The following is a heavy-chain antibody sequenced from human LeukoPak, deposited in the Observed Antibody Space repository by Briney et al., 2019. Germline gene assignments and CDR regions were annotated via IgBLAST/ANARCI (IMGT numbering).Heavy chain of an antibody. CDR3: AKVADSGRYYNYFES. J-gene: IGHJ4*02. D-gene: IGHD1-26*01. Sequence: PGTPLRLSCAASGFTLTTNGIHWVRQAPGKGLEWVAVISYDGSEKYYADSVKGRFTVSNDNSKNTVYLQMIGLRIEDTAVYYCAKVADSGRYYNYFESWGPGTLVTVSS. CDR1: GFTLTTNG. CDR2: ISYDGSEK. V-gene: IGHV3-30*18.